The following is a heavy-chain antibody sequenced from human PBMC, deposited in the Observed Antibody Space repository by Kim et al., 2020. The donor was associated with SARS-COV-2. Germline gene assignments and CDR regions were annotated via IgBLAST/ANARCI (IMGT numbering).Heavy chain of an antibody. CDR2: ISGSGTVT. Sequence: GGSLRLSCAASGFTFTTSSMSWVRQAPGKGLEWVSIISGSGTVTYYADSVKGRFTISRDNSQSTLYLQMNSLRADDAAVYFCAKSLQTVGPNGRVVDYWGPGTLVTVS. J-gene: IGHJ4*02. V-gene: IGHV3-23*01. D-gene: IGHD1-26*01. CDR1: GFTFTTSS. CDR3: AKSLQTVGPNGRVVDY.